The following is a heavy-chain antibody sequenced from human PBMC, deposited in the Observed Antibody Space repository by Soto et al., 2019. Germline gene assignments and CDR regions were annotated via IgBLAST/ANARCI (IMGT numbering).Heavy chain of an antibody. J-gene: IGHJ6*03. CDR2: IKSKTDGGTT. Sequence: PGGSLRLSCAASGFTFSNAWMSWVRQAPGKGLEWVGRIKSKTDGGTTDYAAPVKGRFTISRDDSKNTLYLQMNSLKTEDTAVYYCTTDLGRGYCSSTSCYAYYYYYMDVWGKGTTVTVSS. V-gene: IGHV3-15*01. CDR1: GFTFSNAW. CDR3: TTDLGRGYCSSTSCYAYYYYYMDV. D-gene: IGHD2-2*01.